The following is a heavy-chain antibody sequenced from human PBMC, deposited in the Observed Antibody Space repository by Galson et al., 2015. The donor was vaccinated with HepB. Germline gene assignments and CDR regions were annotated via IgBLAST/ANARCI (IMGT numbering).Heavy chain of an antibody. J-gene: IGHJ3*02. V-gene: IGHV3-48*04. D-gene: IGHD4/OR15-4a*01. Sequence: SLRLSCAASDSTFSSYTMNWVRQTPGKGLQWVSYISTNGATIHYADSVKGRFTIARDNAKNTMWLQMNSLRAEDTAVYCCATTKFGSGAYWTFDIWGQGTLVTVSS. CDR3: ATTKFGSGAYWTFDI. CDR1: DSTFSSYT. CDR2: ISTNGATI.